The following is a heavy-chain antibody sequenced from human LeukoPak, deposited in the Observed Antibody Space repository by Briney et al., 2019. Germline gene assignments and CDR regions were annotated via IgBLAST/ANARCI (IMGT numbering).Heavy chain of an antibody. Sequence: PGGSLRLSCAASGFTFSSYGMHWVRQAPGKGLEWVSAISGSGGSTYYADSVKGRFTISRDNSKNTLYLQMNSLRAEDTAVYYCAKDHYDYGDYVFLAGYDYWGQGTLVTVSS. CDR1: GFTFSSYG. D-gene: IGHD4-17*01. J-gene: IGHJ4*02. CDR2: ISGSGGST. V-gene: IGHV3-23*01. CDR3: AKDHYDYGDYVFLAGYDY.